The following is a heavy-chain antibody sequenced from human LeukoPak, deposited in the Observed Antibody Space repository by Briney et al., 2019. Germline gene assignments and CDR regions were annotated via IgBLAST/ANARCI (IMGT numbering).Heavy chain of an antibody. Sequence: GGSLRLSXAASGFTFRSYAMSWVRQAPGKGLEWVSAISGSGGSTYYADSVKGRFTISRDNSKNTLYLQMNSLRAEDTAVYYCAKDLDCSSTSCYPDYWGQGTLVTVSS. V-gene: IGHV3-23*01. CDR1: GFTFRSYA. J-gene: IGHJ4*02. D-gene: IGHD2-2*01. CDR2: ISGSGGST. CDR3: AKDLDCSSTSCYPDY.